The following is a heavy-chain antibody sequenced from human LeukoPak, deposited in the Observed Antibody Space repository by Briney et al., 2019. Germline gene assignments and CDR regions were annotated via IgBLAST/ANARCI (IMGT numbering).Heavy chain of an antibody. CDR1: GFTFSSYG. CDR2: ISYDGSNK. J-gene: IGHJ6*02. Sequence: GRSLRLSCAASGFTFSSYGMHWVRQAPGKGLEWVAVISYDGSNKYYADSVKGRSTISRDNSKNTLYLQMNSLRAEDTAVYYCAKSIPSGPNYYGMDVWGQGTTVTVSS. V-gene: IGHV3-30*18. CDR3: AKSIPSGPNYYGMDV. D-gene: IGHD5-12*01.